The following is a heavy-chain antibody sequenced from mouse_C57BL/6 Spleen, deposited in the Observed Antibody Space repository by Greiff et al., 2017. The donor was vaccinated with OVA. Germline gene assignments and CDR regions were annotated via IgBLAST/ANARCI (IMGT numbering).Heavy chain of an antibody. Sequence: EVKLVESGPGLVKPSQSLSLTCSVTGYSITSGYYWNWIRQFPGNKLEWMGYISYDGRNNYNPYLKNRIPITRDTSKNQFFLKLNSVTTEDTATYYCAGSYYGNPFYAMDYWGQGTSVTVSS. CDR3: AGSYYGNPFYAMDY. J-gene: IGHJ4*01. D-gene: IGHD1-1*01. V-gene: IGHV3-6*01. CDR1: GYSITSGYY. CDR2: ISYDGRN.